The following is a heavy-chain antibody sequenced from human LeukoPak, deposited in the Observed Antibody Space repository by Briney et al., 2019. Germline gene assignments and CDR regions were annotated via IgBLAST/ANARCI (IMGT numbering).Heavy chain of an antibody. V-gene: IGHV3-53*01. CDR1: GFSVTNNY. CDR2: FYVGGAT. D-gene: IGHD5-24*01. Sequence: GGSLRLSCAVSGFSVTNNYMSWVRQAPGKGLEWVSVFYVGGATYYADSVKGRFTISRDNSENTLYLQMKSLRAEDTAVYYCARGDGYNSFDYWGQGTLVTVSS. CDR3: ARGDGYNSFDY. J-gene: IGHJ4*02.